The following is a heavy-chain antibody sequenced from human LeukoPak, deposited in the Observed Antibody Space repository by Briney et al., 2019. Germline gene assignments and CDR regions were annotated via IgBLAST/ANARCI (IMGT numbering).Heavy chain of an antibody. CDR1: GGSFSGYY. D-gene: IGHD3-22*01. V-gene: IGHV4-34*01. J-gene: IGHJ4*02. CDR3: ARHLIDSSGYYSIDY. Sequence: SETLSLTCAVYGGSFSGYYWSWIRQPPGKGLEWIGEINHSGSTNYNPSLKSRVTISVDTSKNQSSLKLSSVTAADTAVYYCARHLIDSSGYYSIDYWGQGTLVTVSS. CDR2: INHSGST.